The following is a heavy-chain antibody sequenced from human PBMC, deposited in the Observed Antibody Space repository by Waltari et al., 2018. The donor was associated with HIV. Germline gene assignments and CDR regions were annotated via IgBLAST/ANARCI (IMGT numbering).Heavy chain of an antibody. V-gene: IGHV1-2*02. CDR2: INPNNGGT. Sequence: QVQLVQSGAEVKKPGASVKVYCKGSGYTFTGYYIHWVRQAPGQGLEWMGWINPNNGGTNYAQKFQDRVTMTRDTSISTAYMELSRLRSDDTAVYYCARNLDGDYVLAYWGQGILVTVSS. J-gene: IGHJ4*02. CDR3: ARNLDGDYVLAY. D-gene: IGHD4-17*01. CDR1: GYTFTGYY.